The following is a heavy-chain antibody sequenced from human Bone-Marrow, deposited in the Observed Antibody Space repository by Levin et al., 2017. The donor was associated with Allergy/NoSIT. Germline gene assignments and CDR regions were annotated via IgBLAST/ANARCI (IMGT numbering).Heavy chain of an antibody. CDR1: GFTFSGSA. D-gene: IGHD6-13*01. J-gene: IGHJ4*02. CDR3: TRRDSRMSSSWYSN. CDR2: IRSKANSYAT. V-gene: IGHV3-73*01. Sequence: GGSLRLSCAASGFTFSGSAMHWVRQASGKGLEWVGRIRSKANSYATAYAASVKGRFTISRDDSKNTAYLQMNSLKTEDTAVYYCTRRDSRMSSSWYSNWGQGTLVTVSS.